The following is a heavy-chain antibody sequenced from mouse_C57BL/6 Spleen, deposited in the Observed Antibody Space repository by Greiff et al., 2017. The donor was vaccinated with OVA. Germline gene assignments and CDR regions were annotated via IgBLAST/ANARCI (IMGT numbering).Heavy chain of an antibody. CDR3: ARYGYGSSYFDY. Sequence: QVQLQQPGAELVMPGASVKLSCKASGYTFTSYWMHWVKQRPGQGLEWIGEIDPSDSYTNYNQKFKGKSTLTVDKSSSTAYMQLSSLTSEDSAVYYCARYGYGSSYFDYWGQGTTLTVSS. V-gene: IGHV1-69*01. D-gene: IGHD1-1*01. J-gene: IGHJ2*01. CDR1: GYTFTSYW. CDR2: IDPSDSYT.